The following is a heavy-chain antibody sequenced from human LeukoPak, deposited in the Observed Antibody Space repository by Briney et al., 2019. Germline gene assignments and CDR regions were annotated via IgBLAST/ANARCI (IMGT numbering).Heavy chain of an antibody. Sequence: GGSLRLSCAASGFTVSSNFMSWVRQAPGMGLEWVSVIYSGGSAYYADSVKGRFTISRDNSKNTLYLQMNSLRAEDTAVYYCARDDYGLNYFDYWGQGTLVTVSS. CDR2: IYSGGSA. CDR1: GFTVSSNF. CDR3: ARDDYGLNYFDY. V-gene: IGHV3-53*01. J-gene: IGHJ4*02. D-gene: IGHD4-17*01.